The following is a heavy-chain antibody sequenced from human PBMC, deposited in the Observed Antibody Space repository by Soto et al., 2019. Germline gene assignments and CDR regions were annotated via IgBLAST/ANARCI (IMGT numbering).Heavy chain of an antibody. CDR3: AKDRRITMVRGVLRAFDS. D-gene: IGHD3-10*01. CDR2: ISGSGETP. CDR1: GFTFSNYP. J-gene: IGHJ4*01. Sequence: EVQLLESGGGLVQPGGSLRLSCAASGFTFSNYPMSWVRQASGKVLEWVSGISGSGETPYYADSVKGRFTISRDNYTNMLYLQMNSLRAEDTAVYYCAKDRRITMVRGVLRAFDSWGQGNLVTVSS. V-gene: IGHV3-23*01.